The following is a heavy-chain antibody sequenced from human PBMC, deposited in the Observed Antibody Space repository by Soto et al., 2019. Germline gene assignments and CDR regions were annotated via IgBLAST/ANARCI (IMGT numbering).Heavy chain of an antibody. CDR3: AKYDTSSSSFDY. CDR1: GVTFSSYS. V-gene: IGHV3-66*01. Sequence: AGGSLRLSCAASGVTFSSYSMNLVRQAPGKGLEWFSVMYSGGSTYYADSVKGRFTVSRDNSKNILYLQMNSLRAEDTAVYYCAKYDTSSSSFDYWGQGTLVTVSS. CDR2: MYSGGST. J-gene: IGHJ4*02. D-gene: IGHD3-9*01.